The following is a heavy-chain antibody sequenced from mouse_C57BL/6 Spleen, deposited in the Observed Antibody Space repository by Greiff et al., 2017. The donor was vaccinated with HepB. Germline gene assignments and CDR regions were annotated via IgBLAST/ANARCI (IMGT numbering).Heavy chain of an antibody. Sequence: VMLVESGAELVRPGTSVKVSCKASGYAFTNYLIEWVKQRPGQGLEWIGVINPGSGGTNYNEKFKGKATLTADKSSSTSYMQLSSLTSEDSAVYFSAEGGSSIFDYWGQGTTLTVSS. D-gene: IGHD1-1*01. CDR1: GYAFTNYL. V-gene: IGHV1-54*01. J-gene: IGHJ2*01. CDR2: INPGSGGT. CDR3: AEGGSSIFDY.